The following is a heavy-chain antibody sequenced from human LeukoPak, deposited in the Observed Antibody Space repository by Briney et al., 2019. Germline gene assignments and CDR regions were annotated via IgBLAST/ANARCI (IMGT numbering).Heavy chain of an antibody. V-gene: IGHV4-59*08. CDR3: ARESSSWGDYFDY. J-gene: IGHJ4*02. Sequence: SETLSLTCTFSGGSISSYHWNWIRQTPGKGLEWIGYIHYRGSTKYNPSLKSRVTISADTSMDQFSLKLSSVTAADTAVYYCARESSSWGDYFDYWGQGNLVTVSS. CDR2: IHYRGST. CDR1: GGSISSYH. D-gene: IGHD6-13*01.